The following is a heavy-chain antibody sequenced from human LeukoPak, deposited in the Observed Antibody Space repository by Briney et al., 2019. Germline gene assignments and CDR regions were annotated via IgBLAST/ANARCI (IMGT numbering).Heavy chain of an antibody. CDR3: AKDVVPDSGWDIDY. CDR2: ISGSGGST. D-gene: IGHD6-19*01. J-gene: IGHJ4*02. CDR1: GFTFSSYA. V-gene: IGHV3-23*01. Sequence: GASLRLSCAASGFTFSSYAMSWVRQAPGKGLEWVSGISGSGGSTYYADSVKGRFTIPRDNSQNTLYLQMNSLRVEDTAIYYCAKDVVPDSGWDIDYWGQGTLVTVSS.